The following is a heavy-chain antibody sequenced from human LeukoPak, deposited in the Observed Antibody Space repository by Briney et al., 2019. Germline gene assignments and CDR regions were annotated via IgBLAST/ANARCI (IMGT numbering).Heavy chain of an antibody. CDR2: ISYDGSNK. Sequence: PGRSLRLSCAASGFTFSSYGMHWVRQAPGKGLEWVAVISYDGSNKYYADSVKGRFTISRDNPKNTLYLQMNSLRAEDTAVYYCAKDPDSSGWYYFDYWGQGTLVTVSS. V-gene: IGHV3-30*18. CDR3: AKDPDSSGWYYFDY. CDR1: GFTFSSYG. J-gene: IGHJ4*02. D-gene: IGHD6-19*01.